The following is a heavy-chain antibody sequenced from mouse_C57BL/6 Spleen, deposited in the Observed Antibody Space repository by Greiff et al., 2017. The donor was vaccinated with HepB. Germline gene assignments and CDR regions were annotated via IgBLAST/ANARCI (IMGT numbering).Heavy chain of an antibody. J-gene: IGHJ1*03. D-gene: IGHD1-1*01. V-gene: IGHV14-4*01. CDR2: IDPENGDT. CDR3: TTLYYYGSSHWYVDV. CDR1: GFNIKDDY. Sequence: EVQLQQSGAELVRPGASVKLSCTASGFNIKDDYMHWVKQRPEQGLEWIGWIDPENGDTEYASKFQGKATITADTSSNTAYLQLSSLTSEDTAVYYCTTLYYYGSSHWYVDVWSKGATVTVSS.